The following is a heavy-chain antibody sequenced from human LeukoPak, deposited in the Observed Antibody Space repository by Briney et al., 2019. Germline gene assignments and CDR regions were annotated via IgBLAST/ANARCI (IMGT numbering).Heavy chain of an antibody. CDR3: AKDRVPPRVKQWLVFDY. V-gene: IGHV3-30*18. CDR1: GFTFSSYG. Sequence: QPGRSLRLSCAASGFTFSSYGMHWVRQAPGKGLEWVAVISYDGSNKYYADSVKGRFTISRDNSKNTLYLQMNSLRAEDTAVYYCAKDRVPPRVKQWLVFDYWGQGTLVTVSS. CDR2: ISYDGSNK. J-gene: IGHJ4*02. D-gene: IGHD6-19*01.